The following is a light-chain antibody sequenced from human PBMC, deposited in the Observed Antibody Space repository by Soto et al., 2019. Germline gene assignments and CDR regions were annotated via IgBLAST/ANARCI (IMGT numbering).Light chain of an antibody. CDR1: RSDIGASNS. CDR2: EAT. J-gene: IGLJ1*01. Sequence: QSALTQPASVSGSPGQSITISCAGTRSDIGASNSVSWYQHLPGRSPTLIIYEATNRPSGVSERFSGSKAGDTAPLTISGLQADDESEYFCISYKTDDTFVFGGGTKLTVL. CDR3: ISYKTDDTFV. V-gene: IGLV2-14*01.